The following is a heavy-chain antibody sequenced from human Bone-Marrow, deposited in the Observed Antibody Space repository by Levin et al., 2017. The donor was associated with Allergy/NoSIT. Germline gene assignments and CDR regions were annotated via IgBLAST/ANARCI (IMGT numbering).Heavy chain of an antibody. CDR3: ARGPYCGGDCFAY. CDR2: IGSGSTAI. D-gene: IGHD2-21*01. CDR1: GFIFSDYY. Sequence: GGSLRLSCAASGFIFSDYYMSWIRQTPGKGLEWVSYIGSGSTAIYYADSVKGRFTISRDNTQNSLYLQMNTLKAEDTAVYYCARGPYCGGDCFAYWGQGTLVTVSS. V-gene: IGHV3-11*01. J-gene: IGHJ4*02.